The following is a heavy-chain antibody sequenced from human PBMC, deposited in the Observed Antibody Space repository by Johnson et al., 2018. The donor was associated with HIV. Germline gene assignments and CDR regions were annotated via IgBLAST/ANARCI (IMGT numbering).Heavy chain of an antibody. CDR1: GFTFGDYA. Sequence: VQLVESGGGLVQPGRSLRLSCTASGFTFGDYAMTWFRQAPGKGLEWVSFIRSKAYGGTTEYAASLKGRFTISRDDSKSIAYLQMNSLTADDTAVYYCTGGRDLRAFDIWGQGTMVTVSS. D-gene: IGHD2-21*02. J-gene: IGHJ3*02. CDR2: IRSKAYGGTT. CDR3: TGGRDLRAFDI. V-gene: IGHV3-49*03.